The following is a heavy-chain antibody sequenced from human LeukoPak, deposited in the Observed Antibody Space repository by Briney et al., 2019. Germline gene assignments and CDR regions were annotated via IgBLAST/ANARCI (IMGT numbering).Heavy chain of an antibody. CDR1: GGSVSRCY. V-gene: IGHV4-59*02. Sequence: SETLSLTCTVCGGSVSRCYWSWIRQPPGKGLEWIGYIYYRGSTDYNPSLKSRVTMSIDTSNRFSLRLSSVTAADTAEYYCARVSDSSGYSVFDSWGKGTPVTVSS. CDR2: IYYRGST. J-gene: IGHJ4*02. D-gene: IGHD3-22*01. CDR3: ARVSDSSGYSVFDS.